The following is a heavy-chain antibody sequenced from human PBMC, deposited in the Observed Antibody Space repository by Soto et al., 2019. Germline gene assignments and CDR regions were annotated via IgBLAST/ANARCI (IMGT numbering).Heavy chain of an antibody. V-gene: IGHV1-69*01. D-gene: IGHD3-16*01. CDR1: GGSLTSYT. J-gene: IGHJ4*02. CDR3: ARGWGLVS. CDR2: IIPIHGTT. Sequence: QMEQSGAEVMKPGASVKVSCKPSGGSLTSYTMAWVRQAPGKGFEWVGGIIPIHGTTEYAQKFQGRVTITADESTNRATLELTGLTSEDTAVYYCARGWGLVSWGQGTLVTVSS.